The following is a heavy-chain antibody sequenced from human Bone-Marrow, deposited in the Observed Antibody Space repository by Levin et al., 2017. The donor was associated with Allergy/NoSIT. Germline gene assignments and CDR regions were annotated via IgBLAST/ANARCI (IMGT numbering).Heavy chain of an antibody. D-gene: IGHD6-13*01. CDR2: IYWDDDK. Sequence: SGPTLLKPTQTLTLTCSFSGFSLNADGEGVGWIRQPPGKALEWLAHIYWDDDKRHSPALKGRVTIPKDTSRAHVVLTMTNMAPVDTGTYYCVHISGSWSSLFQHWGQGTQVTVSS. CDR1: GFSLNADGEG. J-gene: IGHJ1*01. V-gene: IGHV2-5*02. CDR3: VHISGSWSSLFQH.